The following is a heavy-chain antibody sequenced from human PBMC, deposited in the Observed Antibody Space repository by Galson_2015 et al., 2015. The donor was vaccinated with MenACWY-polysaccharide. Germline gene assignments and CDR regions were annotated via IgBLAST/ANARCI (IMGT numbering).Heavy chain of an antibody. CDR1: GFTFSTYA. J-gene: IGHJ4*02. D-gene: IGHD5-24*01. V-gene: IGHV3-23*01. CDR3: AKDREAGRWLQFGGFSFDY. CDR2: LSATGDNV. Sequence: SLRLSCAASGFTFSTYAMAWVRQAPGKRLEWVSYLSATGDNVYYADSVKGRFTMSRDNIKNMLYLEVTSLSAADSAIYYCAKDREAGRWLQFGGFSFDYWGQGTQVTVSS.